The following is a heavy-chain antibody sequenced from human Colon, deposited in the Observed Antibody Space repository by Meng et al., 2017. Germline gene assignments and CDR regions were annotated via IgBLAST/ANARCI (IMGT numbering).Heavy chain of an antibody. V-gene: IGHV3-11*01. CDR1: GFIFSDYY. D-gene: IGHD3-22*01. CDR2: ISTTGSIA. Sequence: QVRLVESGGGWVRPGGSLRLCCAASGFIFSDYYMAWIRQTPGKGLEWVSYISTTGSIAYYADSVKGRFTISRDNAKNSVYLQMNSLRAEDTAVYYCAVDSSGYNIRYYFDDWGQGTLVTVSS. J-gene: IGHJ4*02. CDR3: AVDSSGYNIRYYFDD.